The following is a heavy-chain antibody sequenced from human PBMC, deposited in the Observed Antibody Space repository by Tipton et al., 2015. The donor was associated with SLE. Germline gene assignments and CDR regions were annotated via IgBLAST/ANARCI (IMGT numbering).Heavy chain of an antibody. V-gene: IGHV4-59*11. CDR3: VRDPAPGPFDY. CDR1: GNSISSRY. CDR2: ISYDGST. Sequence: TLSLTCTVSGNSISSRYWSWIRQPPGKGLEWIGYISYDGSTNYNPSLKSRVTLSIDTSKNQFSLKLNSVTAADTAVYYCVRDPAPGPFDYWGQGTLVAVSS. J-gene: IGHJ4*02.